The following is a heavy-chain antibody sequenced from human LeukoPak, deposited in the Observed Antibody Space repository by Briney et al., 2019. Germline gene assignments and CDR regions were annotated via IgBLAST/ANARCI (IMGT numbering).Heavy chain of an antibody. CDR2: IYPGDSDT. CDR3: ARSPHYYGSGSYYTPFDY. CDR1: GYSFTSYW. V-gene: IGHV5-51*01. D-gene: IGHD3-10*01. Sequence: GESLKISCKGSGYSFTSYWIGWVRQMPGKGLEWMGIIYPGDSDTRYSPSFQGQVTISADKSISTAYLQWSSLKASDTAMYYCARSPHYYGSGSYYTPFDYWGQGTLVTVSS. J-gene: IGHJ4*02.